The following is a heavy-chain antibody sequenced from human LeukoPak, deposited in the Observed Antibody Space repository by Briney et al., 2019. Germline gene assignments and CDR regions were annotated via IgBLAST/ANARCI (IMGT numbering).Heavy chain of an antibody. V-gene: IGHV5-51*01. D-gene: IGHD5-18*01. Sequence: GESLKISCKVSGYKFTSYWIGWVRQMPGTGLEWMGIIYPGDSDTRYSPSFQGQVTISADKSISTAYLQWSSLKASDTAMYFCARAGYSYGKYFEYWGQGTLVTVSS. CDR2: IYPGDSDT. CDR3: ARAGYSYGKYFEY. CDR1: GYKFTSYW. J-gene: IGHJ4*02.